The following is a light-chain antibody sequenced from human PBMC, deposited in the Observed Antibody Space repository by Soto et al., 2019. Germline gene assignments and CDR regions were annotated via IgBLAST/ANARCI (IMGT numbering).Light chain of an antibody. CDR3: SSYTRSSTLYV. V-gene: IGLV2-14*01. Sequence: LTQPASVSGSPGQSITISCTGTSSDVGGYNYVSWYQQHPGKAPKLMIYEVSNRPSGVSNRFSGSKSGNTASLTISGIQAEDEADYYCSSYTRSSTLYVFGTGTKVTVL. CDR2: EVS. J-gene: IGLJ1*01. CDR1: SSDVGGYNY.